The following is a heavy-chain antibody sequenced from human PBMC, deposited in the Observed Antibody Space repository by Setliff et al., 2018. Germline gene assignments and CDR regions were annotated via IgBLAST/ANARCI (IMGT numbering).Heavy chain of an antibody. Sequence: ASVKVSCKASGYTLINYGISWVRQAPGQGLEWIGWIGAYTGNTNYAQKFQGRVTMTTDTSTSTAYMELRSLTSDDTAVYYCARRWETGDQDAYDIWGQGTMVTVSS. V-gene: IGHV1-18*01. CDR3: ARRWETGDQDAYDI. CDR2: IGAYTGNT. D-gene: IGHD7-27*01. J-gene: IGHJ3*02. CDR1: GYTLINYG.